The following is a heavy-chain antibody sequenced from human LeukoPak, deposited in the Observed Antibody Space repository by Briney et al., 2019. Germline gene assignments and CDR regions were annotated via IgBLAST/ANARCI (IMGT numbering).Heavy chain of an antibody. CDR1: GGSISSSSYY. Sequence: PSETLSLTCTVSGGSISSSSYYWGWIRQPPGKGLEWIGSIYYSGSTYYNPSLKSRVTISVDTSKNQFSLKLSSVTAADTAVYYCARVTVVPAASRRFDPWGQGTLVTVSS. CDR2: IYYSGST. V-gene: IGHV4-39*01. D-gene: IGHD2-2*01. J-gene: IGHJ5*02. CDR3: ARVTVVPAASRRFDP.